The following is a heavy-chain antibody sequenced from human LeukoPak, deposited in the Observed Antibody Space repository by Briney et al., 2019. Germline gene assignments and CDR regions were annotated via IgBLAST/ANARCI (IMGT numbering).Heavy chain of an antibody. V-gene: IGHV4-39*01. CDR3: ARRSEGSSGWSYFDY. D-gene: IGHD6-19*01. Sequence: SETLSLTCTVSGGSISSSNYYWGWIRQPPGKGLEWIGSIYYSGSTYYNPSLKSRVTISVDTSKNQFSLKLSSVTAADTAVYYCARRSEGSSGWSYFDYWGQGTLVTVSS. J-gene: IGHJ4*02. CDR2: IYYSGST. CDR1: GGSISSSNYY.